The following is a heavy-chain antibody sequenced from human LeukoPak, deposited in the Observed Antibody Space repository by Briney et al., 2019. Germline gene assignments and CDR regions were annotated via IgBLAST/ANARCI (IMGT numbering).Heavy chain of an antibody. D-gene: IGHD6-25*01. Sequence: GGSLILSCAASGFTVSSNYMSWVRQAPGKGLEWVSVIYSGGSTYYADSVKGRFTISRDNSKNTLYLQMNSLRAEDTAVYYCARTSIAAAMGESPFDYWGQGTLVTVSP. CDR3: ARTSIAAAMGESPFDY. V-gene: IGHV3-66*01. CDR2: IYSGGST. CDR1: GFTVSSNY. J-gene: IGHJ4*02.